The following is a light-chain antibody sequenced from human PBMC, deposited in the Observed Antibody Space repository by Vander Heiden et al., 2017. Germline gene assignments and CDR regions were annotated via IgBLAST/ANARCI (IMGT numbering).Light chain of an antibody. Sequence: SYELTQPPPVSVCPGQTASITCSGDKLGDKYACWYQQKPGQSPVLVIYQDSKRPSGIPERFSGSNSGNTATLTISGTQAMDEADYYCQAWDSSPGVFGGGTKLTVL. V-gene: IGLV3-1*01. CDR3: QAWDSSPGV. CDR2: QDS. J-gene: IGLJ2*01. CDR1: KLGDKY.